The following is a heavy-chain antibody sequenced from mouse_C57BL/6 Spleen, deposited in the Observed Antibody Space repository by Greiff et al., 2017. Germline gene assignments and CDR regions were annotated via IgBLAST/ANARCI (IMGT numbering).Heavy chain of an antibody. CDR3: ARSGTGAWFAY. J-gene: IGHJ3*01. D-gene: IGHD4-1*01. CDR1: GYTFTSYW. V-gene: IGHV1-52*01. Sequence: QVQLQQPGAELVRPGSSVKLSCKASGYTFTSYWMHWVKQRPIQGLEWIGNIDPSDSETHYNQKFKDKATLTVDKSSSTAYMQLSSLTSEDSAVSYCARSGTGAWFAYWGQGTLVTVSA. CDR2: IDPSDSET.